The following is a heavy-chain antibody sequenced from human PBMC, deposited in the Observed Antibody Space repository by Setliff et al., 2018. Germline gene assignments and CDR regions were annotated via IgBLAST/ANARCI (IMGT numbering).Heavy chain of an antibody. CDR1: GGSVSSGIYH. V-gene: IGHV4-39*07. J-gene: IGHJ4*02. CDR3: ARCRRNCNYYFHY. CDR2: IYYSGTT. Sequence: SETLSLTCTVSGGSVSSGIYHWGGIRQPPGKGLEWIGTIYYSGTTYYNPSLKSRVTISLDTSKNQFSLMVGSVTAADTAVYYCARCRRNCNYYFHYWGQGALHTVSS. D-gene: IGHD1-1*01.